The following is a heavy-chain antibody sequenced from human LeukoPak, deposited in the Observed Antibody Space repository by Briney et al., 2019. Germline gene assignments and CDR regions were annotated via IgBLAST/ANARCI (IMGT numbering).Heavy chain of an antibody. Sequence: GGSLRLSCVASGFIFVTSNMIWARQAPGKGLEWVSVIYSGGSTYYADSVKGRFTISRDNSKNTLYLQMNSLRAEDTAVYYCARVGGYCSSTSCYDAFDIWGQGTMVTVSS. D-gene: IGHD2-2*01. V-gene: IGHV3-53*01. CDR3: ARVGGYCSSTSCYDAFDI. J-gene: IGHJ3*02. CDR2: IYSGGST. CDR1: GFIFVTSN.